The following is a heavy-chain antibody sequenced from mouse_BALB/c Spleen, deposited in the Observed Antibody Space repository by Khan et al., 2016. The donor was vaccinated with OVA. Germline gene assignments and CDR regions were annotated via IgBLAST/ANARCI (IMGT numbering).Heavy chain of an antibody. Sequence: VQLQQSGPGLVKPSQSLSLTCSVTGYSITSGYYWNWIRQFPGNKLEWMDYIRYDGSNNYNPSLKNRISITRDTSKNQFFLKLNSVTTEDTATYDGARDYYGTSWYFDVWGAGTTVTVSS. CDR2: IRYDGSN. D-gene: IGHD1-1*01. V-gene: IGHV3-6*02. J-gene: IGHJ1*01. CDR3: ARDYYGTSWYFDV. CDR1: GYSITSGYY.